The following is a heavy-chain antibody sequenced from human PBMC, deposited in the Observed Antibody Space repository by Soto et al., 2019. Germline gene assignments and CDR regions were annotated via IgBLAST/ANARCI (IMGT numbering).Heavy chain of an antibody. Sequence: GASVKVSCKASGYTFTSYYMHWVRQAPGQGLEWMGIINPSGGSTSYAQKFQGRVTITRDTSASTAYMELSSLRSEDTAVYYCARDSRALLDYMDVWGKGTTVTVSS. CDR3: ARDSRALLDYMDV. V-gene: IGHV1-46*01. CDR1: GYTFTSYY. J-gene: IGHJ6*03. CDR2: INPSGGST.